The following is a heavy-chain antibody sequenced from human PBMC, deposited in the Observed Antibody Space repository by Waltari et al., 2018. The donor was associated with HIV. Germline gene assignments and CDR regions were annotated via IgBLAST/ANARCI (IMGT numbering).Heavy chain of an antibody. CDR2: IYSGGST. CDR3: ARSGYNLSFDY. CDR1: GFNFSYNY. V-gene: IGHV3-53*01. J-gene: IGHJ4*02. Sequence: EVQLVESGGGLIQPGGSLRLSCAASGFNFSYNYMNWVRQAPGKGLEWVSVIYSGGSTYYADSVKGRFTISRDNSKNTLYLQMNSLRAEDTAVYYCARSGYNLSFDYWGQGTLVTVSS. D-gene: IGHD5-18*01.